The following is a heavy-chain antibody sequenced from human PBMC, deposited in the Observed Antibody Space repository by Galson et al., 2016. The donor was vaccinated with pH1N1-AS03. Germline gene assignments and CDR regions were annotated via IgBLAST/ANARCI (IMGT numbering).Heavy chain of an antibody. D-gene: IGHD3-16*01. Sequence: LSLTCSVSGDSISSNNYFWSWIRQPAGKGLEWIGRLSSLGTANYNPSLEGRVSISVDASKNQFYLKLNSMTAADKAVYYCARGELWGRHDYLFHYWGQGALFTVSS. CDR2: LSSLGTA. CDR3: ARGELWGRHDYLFHY. CDR1: GDSISSNNYF. J-gene: IGHJ4*02. V-gene: IGHV4-61*02.